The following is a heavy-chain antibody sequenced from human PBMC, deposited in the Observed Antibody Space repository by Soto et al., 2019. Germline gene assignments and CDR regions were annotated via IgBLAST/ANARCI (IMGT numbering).Heavy chain of an antibody. V-gene: IGHV1-18*01. J-gene: IGHJ5*02. CDR2: ISGYNGNT. CDR1: GYNFTSYG. CDR3: AREAVGGGLVRGDHWFDP. D-gene: IGHD3-10*01. Sequence: QVQLVQSGAEVKKPGASVKVSCKTSGYNFTSYGISWVRQAPGQGLEWMGWISGYNGNTNYAQKLQGRVTMTTDTSTSTAYMELRSLRCDDTAVYYCAREAVGGGLVRGDHWFDPWGQGTLVTVSS.